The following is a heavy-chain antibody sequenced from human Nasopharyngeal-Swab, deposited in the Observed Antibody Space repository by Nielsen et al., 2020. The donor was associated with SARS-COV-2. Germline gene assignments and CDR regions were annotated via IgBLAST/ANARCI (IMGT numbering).Heavy chain of an antibody. V-gene: IGHV3-7*03. CDR2: IKQDGSEK. D-gene: IGHD3-16*01. J-gene: IGHJ4*02. Sequence: GKSLKISCAASGFTFSSYWMSWVRQAPGKGLEWVANIKQDGSEKYYVDSVKGRFTISRDNAKNTLFLQMNSLRAEDTALYYCAKVGGGVGYWGQGTLVTVSS. CDR1: GFTFSSYW. CDR3: AKVGGGVGY.